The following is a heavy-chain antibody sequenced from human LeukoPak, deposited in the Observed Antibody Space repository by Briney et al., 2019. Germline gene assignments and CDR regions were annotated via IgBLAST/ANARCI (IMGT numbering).Heavy chain of an antibody. D-gene: IGHD6-13*01. CDR1: GFTVSSNY. V-gene: IGHV3-66*01. CDR3: ATDRIAAAGNFDY. J-gene: IGHJ4*02. Sequence: GGSLRLSCAASGFTVSSNYMSWVRQAPGKGLEWVSVISDTGATKFYADSVKGRFTISRDNSKNTLYLQMNSLRAEDTAVYYCATDRIAAAGNFDYWGQGTLVTVSS. CDR2: ISDTGATK.